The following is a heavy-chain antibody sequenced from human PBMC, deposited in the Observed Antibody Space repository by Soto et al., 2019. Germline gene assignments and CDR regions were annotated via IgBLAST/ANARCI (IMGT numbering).Heavy chain of an antibody. Sequence: PGGSLRLSCAASGFTFSSYGMHWVRQAPGKGLEWVAVISYDGSNKYYADSVKGRFTISRDNSKNTLYLQMNSLRAEDTAVYYCAKDNNDIPPDGTWIRDYYYYGMDVWGQGTTVTVSS. V-gene: IGHV3-30*18. CDR2: ISYDGSNK. D-gene: IGHD3-9*01. J-gene: IGHJ6*02. CDR1: GFTFSSYG. CDR3: AKDNNDIPPDGTWIRDYYYYGMDV.